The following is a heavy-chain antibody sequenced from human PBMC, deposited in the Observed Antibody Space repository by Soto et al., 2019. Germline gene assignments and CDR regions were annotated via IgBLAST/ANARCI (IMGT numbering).Heavy chain of an antibody. CDR3: NSGYCSGGTCVEH. V-gene: IGHV3-49*05. Sequence: ELQLVESGGGLVKPGRSLRLSCTTSGFIFGDYAMSWFRQAPGKGLEWVGFITSKTYGATTEYAASVKDRFTISRDDSKSIAYLQMNSLKTEDSAVYYCNSGYCSGGTCVEHWGQGTLVTVSS. J-gene: IGHJ4*02. CDR2: ITSKTYGATT. D-gene: IGHD2-15*01. CDR1: GFIFGDYA.